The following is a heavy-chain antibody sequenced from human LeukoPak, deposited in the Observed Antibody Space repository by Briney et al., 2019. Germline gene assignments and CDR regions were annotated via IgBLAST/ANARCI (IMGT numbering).Heavy chain of an antibody. D-gene: IGHD3-22*01. CDR3: ARGVTMISHRYYFDY. J-gene: IGHJ4*02. CDR1: VFTFSDHY. V-gene: IGHV3-53*01. Sequence: GGSLRLSCAASVFTFSDHYMDWVRQAPGKGLEWASLIYSGGSTYYADSVKGRFTISRDNSKNTLYLQMNSLRGEDTAVYYCARGVTMISHRYYFDYWGQGTLVTVSS. CDR2: IYSGGST.